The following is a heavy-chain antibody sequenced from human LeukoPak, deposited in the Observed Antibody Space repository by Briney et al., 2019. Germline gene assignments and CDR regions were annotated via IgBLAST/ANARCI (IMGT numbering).Heavy chain of an antibody. CDR2: INPSGGST. J-gene: IGHJ4*02. D-gene: IGHD3-10*01. Sequence: ASVKVSCKASGYTFTSYYMHWVRQAPGQGLEWVGIINPSGGSTSYAQKFQGRVTMTRDTSTSTVYMELSSLRSEDTAVYYCARGHYYGSGSYYNVHYWGQGTLVTVSS. V-gene: IGHV1-46*01. CDR3: ARGHYYGSGSYYNVHY. CDR1: GYTFTSYY.